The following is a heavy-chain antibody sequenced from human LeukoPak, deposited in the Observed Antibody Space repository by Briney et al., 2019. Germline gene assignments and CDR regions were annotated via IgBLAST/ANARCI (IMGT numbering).Heavy chain of an antibody. D-gene: IGHD5-18*01. V-gene: IGHV1-2*02. Sequence: ASVKVSCKASGYTFSDNYIHWVRQAPGQGLEWMGWINPNNGGTHYTQKFQGRVTLTRDTSISTAYMELSRLRSDDTAVYYCAKITAMASFDYWGQGTLVTVSS. CDR2: INPNNGGT. CDR1: GYTFSDNY. J-gene: IGHJ4*02. CDR3: AKITAMASFDY.